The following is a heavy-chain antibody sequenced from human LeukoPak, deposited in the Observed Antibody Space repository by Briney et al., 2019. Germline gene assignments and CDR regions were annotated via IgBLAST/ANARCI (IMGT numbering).Heavy chain of an antibody. V-gene: IGHV1-46*01. J-gene: IGHJ1*01. CDR1: GYTFTSYY. D-gene: IGHD3-22*01. Sequence: GASVKVSCKASGYTFTSYYMHWVRQAPGQGLEWMGIINPSGGSTSYAQKFQGRVTMTRDTSTSTVYMELSSLRSEDTAVYYCATVDHYHDSSGYVQYFQHWGQGTLVTVSS. CDR3: ATVDHYHDSSGYVQYFQH. CDR2: INPSGGST.